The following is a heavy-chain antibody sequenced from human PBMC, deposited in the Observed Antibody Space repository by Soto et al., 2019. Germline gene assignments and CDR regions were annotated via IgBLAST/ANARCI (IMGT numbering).Heavy chain of an antibody. CDR2: ISAYNGNT. CDR1: GYTFTSYG. D-gene: IGHD3-3*01. Sequence: QVQLVQSGAEVKKPGASVKVSCKASGYTFTSYGISWVRQAPGQGLEWMGWISAYNGNTNYARKLQGRVTMTTDTXTXXAYMELRSLRSDDTAVYYCARDLKWLSPGSPLVDYWGQGTLVTVSS. J-gene: IGHJ4*02. V-gene: IGHV1-18*01. CDR3: ARDLKWLSPGSPLVDY.